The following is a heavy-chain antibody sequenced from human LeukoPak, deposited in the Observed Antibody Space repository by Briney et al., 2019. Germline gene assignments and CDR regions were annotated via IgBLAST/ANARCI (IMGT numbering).Heavy chain of an antibody. D-gene: IGHD3-22*01. CDR3: ARNYVSSGYYPHFDY. CDR1: GGTFSSYA. CDR2: IIPIFGTA. Sequence: GSSVKVSCKASGGTFSSYAISWVRQAPGQGLEWMGGIIPIFGTANYAQKFQGRVTITTDESTSTAYMELSSLRSEDTAVYYCARNYVSSGYYPHFDYWGQGTLVTVSS. J-gene: IGHJ4*02. V-gene: IGHV1-69*05.